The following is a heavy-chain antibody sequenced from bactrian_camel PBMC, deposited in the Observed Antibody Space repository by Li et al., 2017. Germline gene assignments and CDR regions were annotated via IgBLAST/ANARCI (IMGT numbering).Heavy chain of an antibody. CDR3: ATGPAYYSDGTLIYDYNY. J-gene: IGHJ4*01. D-gene: IGHD2*01. Sequence: VQLVESGGGSVQAGGSLTLSCAVSGWRYSRNCMGWFRQGPGKGLEWVSAIESDGGSTFYVDSVKGRFSISQNNAKSTVYLQMNSLKSEDTALYYCATGPAYYSDGTLIYDYNYWGQGTQVTVS. CDR1: GWRYSRNC. V-gene: IGHV3S40*01. CDR2: IESDGGST.